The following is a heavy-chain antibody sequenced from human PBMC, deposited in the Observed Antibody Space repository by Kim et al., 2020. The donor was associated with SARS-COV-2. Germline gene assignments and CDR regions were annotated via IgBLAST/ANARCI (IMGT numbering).Heavy chain of an antibody. J-gene: IGHJ4*02. D-gene: IGHD6-19*01. Sequence: GGSLRLSCCASGFTVNNFAMSWVRQAPGKGLQWVSTDPGGGGGTFYADSVKGRFTISRDNSKNTVFLQMNSLRDEDTAVYYCGKAQPRSSGVYVFEDWGQGTLVTVSS. CDR2: DPGGGGGT. V-gene: IGHV3-23*01. CDR1: GFTVNNFA. CDR3: GKAQPRSSGVYVFED.